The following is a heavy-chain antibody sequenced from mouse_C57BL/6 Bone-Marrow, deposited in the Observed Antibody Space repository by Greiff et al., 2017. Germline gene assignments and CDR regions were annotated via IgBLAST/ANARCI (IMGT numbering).Heavy chain of an antibody. V-gene: IGHV1-19*01. J-gene: IGHJ1*03. D-gene: IGHD1-1*01. CDR3: ARETVVDWYFDV. CDR2: INPYNGGT. CDR1: GYTFTDYY. Sequence: VQLQQSGPVLVKPGASVKMSCKASGYTFTDYYMNWVKQSHGKSLEWIGVINPYNGGTSYNQKFKGKATLTVDKSSSTAYMELNSLTSEDSAVYYCARETVVDWYFDVWGTGTTVTVSS.